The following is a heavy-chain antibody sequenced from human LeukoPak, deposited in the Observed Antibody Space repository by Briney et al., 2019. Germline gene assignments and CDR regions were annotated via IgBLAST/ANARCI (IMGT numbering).Heavy chain of an antibody. CDR1: GFTFSSYG. CDR3: AKEMDADMVTIDY. CDR2: IRYDGSNK. D-gene: IGHD5-18*01. Sequence: PGGSLRLSCAASGFTFSSYGMHLVRQAPGKGLEWVAFIRYDGSNKNYADSVKGRFTISRDNSKNTLYLQMNSLRAEDTPVYYCAKEMDADMVTIDYWGQGTLVTVS. J-gene: IGHJ4*02. V-gene: IGHV3-30*02.